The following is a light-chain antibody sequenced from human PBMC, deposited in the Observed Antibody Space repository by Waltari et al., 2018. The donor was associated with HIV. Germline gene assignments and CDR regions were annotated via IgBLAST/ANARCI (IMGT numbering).Light chain of an antibody. J-gene: IGKJ1*01. V-gene: IGKV1-5*03. CDR3: QQYYSYSWDP. CDR1: QSISSW. Sequence: DIQMTQSPSTLSASVGDRVTITCRARQSISSWLAWYQQKPGKAPKVLIYKASSLESGVPSRFSGSGSGTEFTLTISSLQPDDFATYYCQQYYSYSWDPFGQGTKVEIK. CDR2: KAS.